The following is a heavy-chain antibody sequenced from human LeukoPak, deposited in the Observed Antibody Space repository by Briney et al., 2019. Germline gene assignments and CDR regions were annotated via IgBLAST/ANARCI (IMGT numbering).Heavy chain of an antibody. D-gene: IGHD3-10*01. CDR3: AREIFGSGNYPDF. J-gene: IGHJ4*02. Sequence: GGSLRLSCAASGFSLDTYAMHWVRQAPGQGLEWVALIWHDGSHKFYSNSVRGQFTISRDNSKNTVYLQMNNLRPDDTAVYYCAREIFGSGNYPDFWGQGTLVTVSS. CDR2: IWHDGSHK. CDR1: GFSLDTYA. V-gene: IGHV3-33*01.